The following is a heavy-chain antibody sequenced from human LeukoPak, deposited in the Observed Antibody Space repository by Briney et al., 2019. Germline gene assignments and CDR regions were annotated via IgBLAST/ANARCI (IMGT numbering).Heavy chain of an antibody. CDR2: INPNSGGT. Sequence: ASVTVSCKASGYTFTGYYMHWVRQAPGQGLEWMGWINPNSGGTNYAQKFQGRVTMTRDTSISTAYMELSRLRSDDTAVYYCATRTDSYGYSFDYWGQGTLVTVSS. J-gene: IGHJ4*02. CDR3: ATRTDSYGYSFDY. D-gene: IGHD5-18*01. V-gene: IGHV1-2*02. CDR1: GYTFTGYY.